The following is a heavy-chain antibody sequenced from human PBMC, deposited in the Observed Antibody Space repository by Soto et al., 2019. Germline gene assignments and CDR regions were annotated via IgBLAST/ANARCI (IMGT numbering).Heavy chain of an antibody. D-gene: IGHD5-12*01. CDR2: IIPTIGTT. J-gene: IGHJ4*02. V-gene: IGHV1-69*12. CDR3: ARDLRSGYHPGDY. CDR1: GDTFTIFA. Sequence: QVQLVQSGAEVKKPGSSVKVSCKASGDTFTIFAISWVRQAPGQGLEWMGGIIPTIGTTNYAQRFQGRITTTGDETTGTAYMELSSLKSEDTTVYYGARDLRSGYHPGDYWGQGTLVTVSS.